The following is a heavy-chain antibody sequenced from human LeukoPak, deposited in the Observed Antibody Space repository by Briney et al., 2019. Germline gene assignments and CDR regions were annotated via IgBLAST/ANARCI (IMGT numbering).Heavy chain of an antibody. Sequence: SETLSLTCAVSGVSISPYYWAWIRQPPGKGLEWIGYIHTSGSNNQYPSLKSRVTISVNKSKNHFSLRLTSVTAADTAVYYCARLSAAVHLGAFDLWGQGTMVTVSS. CDR2: IHTSGSN. CDR3: ARLSAAVHLGAFDL. V-gene: IGHV4-4*09. D-gene: IGHD3-3*01. CDR1: GVSISPYY. J-gene: IGHJ3*01.